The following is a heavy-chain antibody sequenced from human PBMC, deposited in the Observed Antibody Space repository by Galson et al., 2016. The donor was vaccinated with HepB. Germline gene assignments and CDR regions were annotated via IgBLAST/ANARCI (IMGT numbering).Heavy chain of an antibody. D-gene: IGHD1-26*01. CDR1: GFTLSDYY. V-gene: IGHV3-11*01. J-gene: IGHJ5*02. Sequence: SLRLSCAASGFTLSDYYMSWIRLAPGKGLEWLAYISRSGSTIHYADSVQGRLTVSRDNTKNSLSLQMDSLRAEDTAVYFCARDCSGPGNSACDPWGLGTLVTVAS. CDR2: ISRSGSTI. CDR3: ARDCSGPGNSACDP.